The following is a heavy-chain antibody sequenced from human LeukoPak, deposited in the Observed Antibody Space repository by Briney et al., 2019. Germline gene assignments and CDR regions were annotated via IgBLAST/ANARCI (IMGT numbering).Heavy chain of an antibody. CDR2: MNPNSGNT. CDR1: GYTFNSYD. CDR3: ARGRVVRGVITKRRPDY. V-gene: IGHV1-8*01. Sequence: ASVKVSCKASGYTFNSYDINWVRQATAQGLEWMGWMNPNSGNTGYAQKFQGRVTMTRNTSISTAYMELSSLRSEDTAVYYCARGRVVRGVITKRRPDYWGQGTLVTVSS. D-gene: IGHD3-10*01. J-gene: IGHJ4*02.